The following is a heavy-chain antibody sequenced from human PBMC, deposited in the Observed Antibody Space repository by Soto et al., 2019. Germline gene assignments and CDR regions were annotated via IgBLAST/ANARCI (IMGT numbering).Heavy chain of an antibody. CDR1: GFTFSDYY. CDR3: ARRAAAGRSFDY. J-gene: IGHJ4*02. CDR2: ISSSGNSI. V-gene: IGHV3-11*01. Sequence: PEGSLILSCAASGFTFSDYYMTWIRQAPGKGLEWVSYISSSGNSIYYADSVRGRFTVSRDNAKNSLFLQMNSLRAEDTAVYYCARRAAAGRSFDYWGLGTLVTVSS. D-gene: IGHD6-13*01.